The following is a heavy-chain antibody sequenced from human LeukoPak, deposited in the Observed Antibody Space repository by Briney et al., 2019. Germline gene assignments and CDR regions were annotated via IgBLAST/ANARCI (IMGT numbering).Heavy chain of an antibody. J-gene: IGHJ4*01. CDR1: GFTFDDYA. V-gene: IGHV3-74*01. D-gene: IGHD1-26*01. Sequence: GGSLRLSCAASGFTFDDYAMHWVRQAPGKGLVWISRISTDGSFTNYADSVKGRFSISRDNAKNTLYLQMNSLRVEDTAVYFCARGSSARLIGPEYWGHGTLVTVSS. CDR2: ISTDGSFT. CDR3: ARGSSARLIGPEY.